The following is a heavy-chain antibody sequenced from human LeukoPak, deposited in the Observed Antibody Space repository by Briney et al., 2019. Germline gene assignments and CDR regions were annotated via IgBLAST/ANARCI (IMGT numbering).Heavy chain of an antibody. D-gene: IGHD3-10*01. CDR3: ARDITGVRGVIITYYYYMDV. V-gene: IGHV1-69*05. CDR2: IIPIFGTA. CDR1: VGTFSSYA. J-gene: IGHJ6*03. Sequence: ASVNVSSKASVGTFSSYAISSVPQSPGQGLEWMGGIIPIFGTANYAQKFQGRVTITTDESTSTAYMELSSLRSEDTAVYYCARDITGVRGVIITYYYYMDVWGKGTTVTVSS.